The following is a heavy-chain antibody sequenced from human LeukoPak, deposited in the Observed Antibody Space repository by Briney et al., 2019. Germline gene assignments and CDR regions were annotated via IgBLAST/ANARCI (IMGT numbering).Heavy chain of an antibody. CDR3: ARDFWNLYENNDSNRDFDN. CDR1: GYTFSNYG. Sequence: ASVKVSCKASGYTFSNYGISWVRQAPGQGLEWMAWIAGDRIYAPQFQGRLIISTDPSTSTAYMELRSLRSDDTAVYYGARDFWNLYENNDSNRDFDNWGQGTLLTVSS. J-gene: IGHJ4*02. CDR2: IAGDR. V-gene: IGHV1-18*01. D-gene: IGHD7-27*01.